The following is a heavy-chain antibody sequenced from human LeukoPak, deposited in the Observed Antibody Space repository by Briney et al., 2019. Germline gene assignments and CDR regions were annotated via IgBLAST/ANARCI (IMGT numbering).Heavy chain of an antibody. D-gene: IGHD3-22*01. J-gene: IGHJ5*02. CDR2: IDGAGGEK. Sequence: GGSLRLSCEASGFTFSRHWPTWVRQAPGKGLEWVGNIDGAGGEKHYVDSVKGRFTISRDNAKNTLNLQMSSLRAEDTAVYYCARDLGQYYDTSDNWFDPWGQGTLVTVSS. CDR3: ARDLGQYYDTSDNWFDP. CDR1: GFTFSRHW. V-gene: IGHV3-7*01.